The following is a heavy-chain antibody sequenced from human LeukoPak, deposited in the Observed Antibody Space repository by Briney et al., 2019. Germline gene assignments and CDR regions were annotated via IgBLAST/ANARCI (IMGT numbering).Heavy chain of an antibody. J-gene: IGHJ4*02. CDR2: ISCSGGST. CDR1: GFTFSSYA. V-gene: IGHV3-23*01. CDR3: ARRARDGSPWSRPYYFDY. D-gene: IGHD5-24*01. Sequence: GGSLRLSCAASGFTFSSYAMSWVRQAPGKGLDWVSAISCSGGSTYYADSVKGRFTVSRDNSKNTLYLQMNSLRAEDTAVYFCARRARDGSPWSRPYYFDYWGQGTLVTVSS.